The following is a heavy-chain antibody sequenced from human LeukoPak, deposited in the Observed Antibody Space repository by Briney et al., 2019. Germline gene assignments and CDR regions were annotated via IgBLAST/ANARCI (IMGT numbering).Heavy chain of an antibody. CDR3: AKEGTWTRTFDY. CDR2: ISYDGSNK. CDR1: GFTFSSYG. D-gene: IGHD1/OR15-1a*01. Sequence: QTGGSLRLSCAASGFTFSSYGMHWVRQAPGKGLEWVAVISYDGSNKYYADSVKGRFTISRDNSKNTLYLRMNSLRAEDTAVYYCAKEGTWTRTFDYWGQGTLVTVSS. V-gene: IGHV3-30*18. J-gene: IGHJ4*02.